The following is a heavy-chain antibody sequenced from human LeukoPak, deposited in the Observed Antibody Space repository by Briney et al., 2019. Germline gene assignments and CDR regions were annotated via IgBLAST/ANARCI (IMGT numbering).Heavy chain of an antibody. V-gene: IGHV4-28*05. CDR2: IYYSGSI. CDR3: ARNLGAHDYGDYYAFDI. J-gene: IGHJ3*02. D-gene: IGHD4-17*01. Sequence: SDTLSLTCAVSGYSISSSNWWGWIGQPPGKGLEWIGYIYYSGSIYYNPSLKSRVTMSVDTSKNQVSLKLSSVTAVDTAVYYCARNLGAHDYGDYYAFDIWGQGTMVTVSS. CDR1: GYSISSSNW.